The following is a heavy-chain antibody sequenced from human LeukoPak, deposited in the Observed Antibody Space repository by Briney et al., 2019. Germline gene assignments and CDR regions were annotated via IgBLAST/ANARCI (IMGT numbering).Heavy chain of an antibody. CDR2: VNPNSGNT. D-gene: IGHD6-19*01. CDR3: ARRAVAYYYYYYMDV. V-gene: IGHV1-8*03. CDR1: GYTLTSYD. Sequence: ASVKVSCKASGYTLTSYDIQWMRQATGQGLEWMGWVNPNSGNTGYAQKFQGRVTITRNTSISTAYMELSSLRAEDTAVYYCARRAVAYYYYYYMDVWGKGTTVTVSS. J-gene: IGHJ6*03.